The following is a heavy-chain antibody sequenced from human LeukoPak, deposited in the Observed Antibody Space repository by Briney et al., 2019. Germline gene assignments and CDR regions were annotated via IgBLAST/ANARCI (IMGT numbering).Heavy chain of an antibody. Sequence: GGSLRLPCAASGFTFDDYAMHWVRQAPGKGLEWVSGISWNRGSIGYADSVKGRFTISRDNAKNSLYLQMNSLRAEDTALYYCAKSVGARVPYYYYYGMDVWGQGTTVTVSS. J-gene: IGHJ6*02. CDR3: AKSVGARVPYYYYYGMDV. V-gene: IGHV3-9*01. CDR1: GFTFDDYA. CDR2: ISWNRGSI. D-gene: IGHD1-26*01.